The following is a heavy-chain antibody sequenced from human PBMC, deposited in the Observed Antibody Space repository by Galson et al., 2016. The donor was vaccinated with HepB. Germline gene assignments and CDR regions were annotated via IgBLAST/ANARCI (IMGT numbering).Heavy chain of an antibody. Sequence: TLSLTCTVSGGSITSGGYYWSWIRQHPGKGLEWIGYIYYSGTTYYNPALKSRVTISVDTSKNQFSLKLTSVTAADTAVYYSARALYSMPTPRFDAFDIWGQGTMVTVSS. CDR3: ARALYSMPTPRFDAFDI. V-gene: IGHV4-31*03. D-gene: IGHD6-13*01. J-gene: IGHJ3*02. CDR2: IYYSGTT. CDR1: GGSITSGGYY.